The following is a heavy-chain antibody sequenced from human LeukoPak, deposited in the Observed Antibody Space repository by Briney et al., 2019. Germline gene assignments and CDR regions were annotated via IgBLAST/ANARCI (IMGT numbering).Heavy chain of an antibody. Sequence: ASVKVSCKASGYTFTSYDINWVRQATGQGLEWMGWINPNSGGTNYAQKFQGRVTMTRDTSISTAYMELSRLRSDDTAVYYCAKLMVIESVFDYWGQGTLVTVSS. V-gene: IGHV1-2*02. J-gene: IGHJ4*02. CDR1: GYTFTSYD. D-gene: IGHD2-8*01. CDR2: INPNSGGT. CDR3: AKLMVIESVFDY.